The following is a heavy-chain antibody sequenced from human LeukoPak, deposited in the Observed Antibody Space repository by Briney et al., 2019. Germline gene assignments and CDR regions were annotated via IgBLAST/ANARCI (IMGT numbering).Heavy chain of an antibody. Sequence: GGSLRRSCAASGFTFSSYAMSWVRQAPGKGLEWVSAISGSGGSTYYADSVKGRFTISRDNSKNTLYLQMNSLRAEDTAVYYCARAEDRRTIFGVVIGNFDYWGQGTMVTVSS. J-gene: IGHJ4*03. CDR3: ARAEDRRTIFGVVIGNFDY. V-gene: IGHV3-23*01. CDR2: ISGSGGST. CDR1: GFTFSSYA. D-gene: IGHD3-3*01.